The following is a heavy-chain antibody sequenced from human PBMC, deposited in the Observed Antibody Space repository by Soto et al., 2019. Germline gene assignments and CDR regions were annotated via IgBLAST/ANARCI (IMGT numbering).Heavy chain of an antibody. CDR2: IYPGDYDT. CDR1: GYSFTSYW. V-gene: IGHV5-51*01. Sequence: GESLKISCKGSGYSFTSYWIGWVRQMPGKGLEWMGIIYPGDYDTRYSLSFQGQFTISADKSFSTAYLQWSSLTASDTAMYYCARHVDTAMVGYYYYYMDVWGKGTTVTVSS. D-gene: IGHD5-18*01. J-gene: IGHJ6*03. CDR3: ARHVDTAMVGYYYYYMDV.